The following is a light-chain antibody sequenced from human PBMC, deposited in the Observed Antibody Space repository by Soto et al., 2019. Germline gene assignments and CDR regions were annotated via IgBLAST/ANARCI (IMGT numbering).Light chain of an antibody. J-gene: IGKJ1*01. CDR3: QPHVRSPRT. CDR1: QSVTSSY. Sequence: PGESATLSVSARQSVTSSYLAWYQQKPGQARKLLIYGAYIRTSGIPARFSGSGSGTDFTLTISSLEPEDFAVYYCQPHVRSPRTVGPGTQVDIK. CDR2: GAY. V-gene: IGKV3-20*01.